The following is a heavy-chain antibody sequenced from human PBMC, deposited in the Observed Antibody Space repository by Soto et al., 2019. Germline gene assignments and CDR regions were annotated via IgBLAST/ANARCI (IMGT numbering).Heavy chain of an antibody. CDR2: IYYNDDR. V-gene: IGHV2-5*01. CDR1: GFSFTTAGVA. D-gene: IGHD5-12*01. Sequence: SGPTLVNPTQTLTLTCTFSGFSFTTAGVAVGWIRQTPGGALEWLTLIYYNDDRRFSPSLKTRLTITGDTSKNQVVLSLTNVDPGDTATYFCAHSDGGYEIIYFDFWGQGIPVTV. J-gene: IGHJ4*02. CDR3: AHSDGGYEIIYFDF.